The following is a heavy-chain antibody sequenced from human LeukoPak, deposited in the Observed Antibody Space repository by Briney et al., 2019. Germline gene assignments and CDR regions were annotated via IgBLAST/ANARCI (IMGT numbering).Heavy chain of an antibody. D-gene: IGHD3-9*01. CDR2: ISYDGTDK. V-gene: IGHV3-30*04. Sequence: TGGSLRLSCAASGFPFSTYAMHWVRQAPGKGLEWVALISYDGTDKYYADSVKGRFTISRDNSKNTLYLQMNSLRAEDTAVYYCAKALLDYDILTGPDYWGQGTLVTVSS. CDR1: GFPFSTYA. CDR3: AKALLDYDILTGPDY. J-gene: IGHJ4*02.